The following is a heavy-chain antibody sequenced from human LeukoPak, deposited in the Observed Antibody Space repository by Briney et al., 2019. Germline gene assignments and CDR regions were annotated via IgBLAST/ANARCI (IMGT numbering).Heavy chain of an antibody. Sequence: EASVRVSCKASGYTFTSYGISWVRQAPGQGLEWMGWISAYNGNTNYAQKLQGRVTMTTDTSTSTAYMELSSLRSEDTAVYYCARDGGPLAAISGYYSYYMDVWGKGTTVTVSS. D-gene: IGHD6-13*01. CDR3: ARDGGPLAAISGYYSYYMDV. V-gene: IGHV1-18*01. CDR2: ISAYNGNT. J-gene: IGHJ6*03. CDR1: GYTFTSYG.